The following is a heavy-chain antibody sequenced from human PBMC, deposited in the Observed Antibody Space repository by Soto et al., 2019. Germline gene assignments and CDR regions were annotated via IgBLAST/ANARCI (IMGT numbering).Heavy chain of an antibody. J-gene: IGHJ5*02. Sequence: ASVKVSCKASGYIFTNYGISWVRQAPGQGLEWMGRISAYNGNTDYAQKLQGRVTMATDTSTSTAYMELRSLRSDDTAVYYCARDRLVSSGWYILGDYNWFDPWGQGTQVTVSS. D-gene: IGHD6-19*01. V-gene: IGHV1-18*04. CDR2: ISAYNGNT. CDR3: ARDRLVSSGWYILGDYNWFDP. CDR1: GYIFTNYG.